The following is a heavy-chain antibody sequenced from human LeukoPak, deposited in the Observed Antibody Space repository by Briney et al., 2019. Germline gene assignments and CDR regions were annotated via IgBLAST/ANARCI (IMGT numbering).Heavy chain of an antibody. D-gene: IGHD1-26*01. Sequence: GGSLRLSCAASGFTFSSYWMSWVRQAPGKGLEWVADIKQDGSEKYYVDSVKGRFTISRDNAKNSLYLQMNSLRAEDTAVYYCAKDRGIVAQFDPWGQGTLVTVSS. CDR3: AKDRGIVAQFDP. J-gene: IGHJ5*02. CDR1: GFTFSSYW. V-gene: IGHV3-7*01. CDR2: IKQDGSEK.